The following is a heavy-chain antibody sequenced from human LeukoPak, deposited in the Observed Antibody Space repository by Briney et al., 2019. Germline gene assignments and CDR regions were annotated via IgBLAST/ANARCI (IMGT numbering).Heavy chain of an antibody. V-gene: IGHV4-61*01. J-gene: IGHJ4*02. CDR1: GGSISSSSYY. Sequence: SETLSLTCTVSGGSISSSSYYWGWIRQPPGKGLEWIGYIYYSGSTNYNPSLKSRVTISVDTSKNQFSLKLSSVTAADTAVYYCARERRGGNSDWGQGTLVTVSS. CDR3: ARERRGGNSD. CDR2: IYYSGST. D-gene: IGHD4-23*01.